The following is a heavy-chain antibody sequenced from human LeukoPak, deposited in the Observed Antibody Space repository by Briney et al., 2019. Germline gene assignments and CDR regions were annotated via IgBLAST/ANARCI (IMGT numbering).Heavy chain of an antibody. CDR1: GFSLSNARMG. Sequence: SGPVPVKPTETLTLTCTVSGFSLSNARMGVSWIRQPPGKALEWLAHIFSNDEKSYSTSLKSRLTISKDTSKSQVVLTMTNMDPVDTATYYCARIRGGDYADYWGQGTLVTVSS. CDR3: ARIRGGDYADY. CDR2: IFSNDEK. V-gene: IGHV2-26*01. D-gene: IGHD4-17*01. J-gene: IGHJ4*02.